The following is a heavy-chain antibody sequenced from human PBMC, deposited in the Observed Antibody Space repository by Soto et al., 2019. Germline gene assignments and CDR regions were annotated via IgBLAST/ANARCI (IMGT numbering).Heavy chain of an antibody. CDR2: ISSSGSTI. D-gene: IGHD2-2*01. V-gene: IGHV3-11*01. CDR3: ARDKGYCSSTSCSSAY. Sequence: GGSLRLSCAASGFTFSDYYMNWIRQAPGKGLEWISYISSSGSTIHSADSVKGRFTISRDNAKNSLYLQMNSLRAEDTAVYYCARDKGYCSSTSCSSAYCGRGTLVTVSS. J-gene: IGHJ4*02. CDR1: GFTFSDYY.